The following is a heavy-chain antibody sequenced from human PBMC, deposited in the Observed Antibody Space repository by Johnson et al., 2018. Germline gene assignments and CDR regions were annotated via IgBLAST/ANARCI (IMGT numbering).Heavy chain of an antibody. V-gene: IGHV3-48*01. CDR2: ISGNSGTL. CDR3: ARDGDYFASGSDSQYFHH. CDR1: GFIFNSFS. J-gene: IGHJ1*01. Sequence: VQLVQSGGGLVQPGGSLRLSCAASGFIFNSFSMNWVRQAPGKGLEWISYISGNSGTLYYAESVKGRFTVSRDNARDSRNLQMNSLRTEDTAVYYCARDGDYFASGSDSQYFHHWGQGTLVTVSS. D-gene: IGHD3-10*01.